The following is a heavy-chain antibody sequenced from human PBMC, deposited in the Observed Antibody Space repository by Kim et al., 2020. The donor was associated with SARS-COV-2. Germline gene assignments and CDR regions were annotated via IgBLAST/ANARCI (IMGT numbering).Heavy chain of an antibody. Sequence: SETLSLTCAVYGGSFSGYYWSWIRQPPGKGLEWIGEINHSGSTNYNPSLKSRVTISVDTSKNQFSLKLSSVTAADTAVYYCARGTAYYYDSSGKWFDPWGQGTLVTVSS. CDR2: INHSGST. V-gene: IGHV4-34*01. CDR1: GGSFSGYY. J-gene: IGHJ5*02. CDR3: ARGTAYYYDSSGKWFDP. D-gene: IGHD3-22*01.